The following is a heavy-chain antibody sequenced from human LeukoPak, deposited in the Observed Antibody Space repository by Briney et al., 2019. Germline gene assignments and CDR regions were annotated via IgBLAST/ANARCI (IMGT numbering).Heavy chain of an antibody. V-gene: IGHV3-21*01. CDR2: ISTSSSYI. J-gene: IGHJ4*02. CDR1: GFTFSSYS. D-gene: IGHD3-9*01. Sequence: PGGSLRLSCAASGFTFSSYSMNWVRQAPGKGLEWVSSISTSSSYIYYADSVKGRFTISRDNAKNSLYLQMNSLRAEDTAVYYCARPYYDILTGYLYYFDYWGQGTLVTVSS. CDR3: ARPYYDILTGYLYYFDY.